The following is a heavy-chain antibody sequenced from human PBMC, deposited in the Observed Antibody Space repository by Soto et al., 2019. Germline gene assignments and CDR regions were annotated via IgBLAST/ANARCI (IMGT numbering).Heavy chain of an antibody. V-gene: IGHV1-8*01. CDR1: GYTFTNYD. D-gene: IGHD2-2*01. Sequence: QVQLVQSGAEVKKPGASVKVSCKASGYTFTNYDINWMRQATGQGLEWMGWMNPNSGHTNYAQKFQGRVTMTRNTSISTAYMELTSLRSEDTAMHYCASGMSTTWGQGTLVTVSS. CDR3: ASGMSTT. CDR2: MNPNSGHT. J-gene: IGHJ5*02.